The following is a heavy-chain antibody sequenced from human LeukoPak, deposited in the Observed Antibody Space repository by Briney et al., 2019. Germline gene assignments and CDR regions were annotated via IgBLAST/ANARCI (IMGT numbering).Heavy chain of an antibody. CDR1: GYTFTSYG. J-gene: IGHJ4*02. V-gene: IGHV1-69*04. Sequence: ASVKVSCKASGYTFTSYGISWVRQAPGQGLEWMGRIIPILGIANYAQKFQGRVTITADKSTSTAYMELSSLRSEDTAVYYCARDLLMGLGDTAMVTYYPFDYWGQGTLVTVSS. CDR2: IIPILGIA. D-gene: IGHD5-18*01. CDR3: ARDLLMGLGDTAMVTYYPFDY.